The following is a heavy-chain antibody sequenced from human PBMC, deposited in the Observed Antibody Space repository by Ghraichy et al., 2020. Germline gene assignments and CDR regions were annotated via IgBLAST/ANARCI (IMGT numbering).Heavy chain of an antibody. Sequence: GGSLRLSCAASGFTFSSYGMHWVRQAPGKGLEWVAVISYDGSNKYYADSVKGRFTISRDNSKNTLYLQMNSLRAEDTAVYYCAKRATDIAPTWAPYYFDYWGQGTLVTVSS. D-gene: IGHD2-15*01. CDR2: ISYDGSNK. CDR3: AKRATDIAPTWAPYYFDY. CDR1: GFTFSSYG. J-gene: IGHJ4*02. V-gene: IGHV3-30*18.